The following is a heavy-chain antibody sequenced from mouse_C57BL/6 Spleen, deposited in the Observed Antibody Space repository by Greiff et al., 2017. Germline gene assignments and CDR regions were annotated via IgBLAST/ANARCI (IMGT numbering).Heavy chain of an antibody. J-gene: IGHJ2*01. CDR3: ARGHYYGSSLFDY. V-gene: IGHV5-17*01. D-gene: IGHD1-1*01. Sequence: EVHLVESGGGLVKPGGSLKLSCAASGFTFSDYGMHWVRQAPEKGLEWVAYISSGSSTIYYADTVKGRFTISRDNAKNTLFLQMTSLRSEDTAMYYCARGHYYGSSLFDYWGQGTTLTVSS. CDR1: GFTFSDYG. CDR2: ISSGSSTI.